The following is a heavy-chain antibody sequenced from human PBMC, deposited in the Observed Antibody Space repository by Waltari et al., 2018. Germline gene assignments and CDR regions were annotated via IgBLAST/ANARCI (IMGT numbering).Heavy chain of an antibody. D-gene: IGHD5-12*01. J-gene: IGHJ3*02. V-gene: IGHV1-2*02. CDR3: ASTIVATIGHDAFDI. CDR2: INPNSGGT. Sequence: QVQLVQSGAEVKKPGASVKVSCKASGYTFTGYYMHWVRQAPGQGLEWMGWINPNSGGTNYAQKFQGRVTMTRDTSISTAYMELSRLRSDDTAVYYCASTIVATIGHDAFDIWGQGTMVTVSS. CDR1: GYTFTGYY.